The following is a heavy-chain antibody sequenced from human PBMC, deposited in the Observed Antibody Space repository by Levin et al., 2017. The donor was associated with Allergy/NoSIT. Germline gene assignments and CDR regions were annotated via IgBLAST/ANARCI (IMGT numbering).Heavy chain of an antibody. CDR2: IWYDGSNK. CDR1: GFTFSSYG. Sequence: GGSLRLSCAASGFTFSSYGMHWVRQAPGKGLEWVAVIWYDGSNKYYADSVKGRFTISRDNSKNTLYLQMNSLRAEDTAVYYCARKGETGPNYFDYWGQGTLVTVSS. V-gene: IGHV3-33*01. J-gene: IGHJ4*02. D-gene: IGHD1-14*01. CDR3: ARKGETGPNYFDY.